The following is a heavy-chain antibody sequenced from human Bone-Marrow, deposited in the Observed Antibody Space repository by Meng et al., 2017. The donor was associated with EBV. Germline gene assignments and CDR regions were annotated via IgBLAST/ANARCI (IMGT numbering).Heavy chain of an antibody. J-gene: IGHJ5*02. CDR2: INPGNGNT. Sequence: QCGQSGAEVKKPGDSVKVSCKASGYTFTTYTIHWVRQAPGQRLEWMGWINPGNGNTEYSQKFQGRLTFTRDTSASTAYMELSSLRSEDTAIYYCARGYYDSSGSYDWFDPWGQGTLVTVPS. CDR3: ARGYYDSSGSYDWFDP. V-gene: IGHV1-3*01. D-gene: IGHD3-22*01. CDR1: GYTFTTYT.